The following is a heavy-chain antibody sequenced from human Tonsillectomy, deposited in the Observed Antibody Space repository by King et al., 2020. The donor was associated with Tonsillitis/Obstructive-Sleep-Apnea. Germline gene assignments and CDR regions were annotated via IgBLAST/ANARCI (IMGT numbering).Heavy chain of an antibody. D-gene: IGHD4-23*01. CDR2: IFSNDGK. J-gene: IGHJ6*02. CDR1: GFSLSNPRMG. CDR3: ARPGRATVVTNSYSDYSGMDV. V-gene: IGHV2-26*01. Sequence: NLKESGPVLVKPTETLTLTCTVSGFSLSNPRMGVSWIRQPPGKALEWLAHIFSNDGKSYSTSLKGRLTISKDTSRSQVVLTLTNMDPVDTATYYCARPGRATVVTNSYSDYSGMDVWGQGTTVTVSS.